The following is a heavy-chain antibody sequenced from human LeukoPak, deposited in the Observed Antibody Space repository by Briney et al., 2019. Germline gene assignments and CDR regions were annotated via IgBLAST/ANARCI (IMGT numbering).Heavy chain of an antibody. J-gene: IGHJ6*03. CDR1: GGSISSSSYY. CDR2: IYYSGST. V-gene: IGHV4-39*07. Sequence: SETLSLTYTVSGGSISSSSYYWGWIRQPPGKGLEWIGSIYYSGSTYYNPSLKSRVTISVDRSKNQFSLKLSSVTAADTAVYYCASGAVDTYYYYYYYMDVWGKGTTVTVSS. D-gene: IGHD6-19*01. CDR3: ASGAVDTYYYYYYYMDV.